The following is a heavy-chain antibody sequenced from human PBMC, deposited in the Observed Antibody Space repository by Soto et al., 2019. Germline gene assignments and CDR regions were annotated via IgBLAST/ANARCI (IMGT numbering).Heavy chain of an antibody. CDR3: ARIKAGYDSSGYFSAFDI. V-gene: IGHV3-23*01. CDR2: ISSRGDTT. D-gene: IGHD3-22*01. Sequence: PWGSLLVSCAASVFTFTTYAMSWVRQAPGKGLEWVSVISSRGDTTYYADSVKGRFTISRDNSKNTLYLQMNSLRAEDRAVYYCARIKAGYDSSGYFSAFDIWGQGTMVTVSS. J-gene: IGHJ3*02. CDR1: VFTFTTYA.